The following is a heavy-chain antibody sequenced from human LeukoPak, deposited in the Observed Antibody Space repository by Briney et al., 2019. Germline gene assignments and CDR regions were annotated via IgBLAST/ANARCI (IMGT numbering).Heavy chain of an antibody. CDR2: IYHSGST. CDR1: GGSISSSNW. Sequence: PSETLSLTCAVSGGSISSSNWWSWVRQPPGKGLEWIGEIYHSGSTNYNPSLKSRVTISVDKSKNQFSLKLSSVTAADTAVYYCASRSGWYLIYYYYYMDVWGKGTTVTVSS. CDR3: ASRSGWYLIYYYYYMDV. D-gene: IGHD6-19*01. J-gene: IGHJ6*03. V-gene: IGHV4-4*02.